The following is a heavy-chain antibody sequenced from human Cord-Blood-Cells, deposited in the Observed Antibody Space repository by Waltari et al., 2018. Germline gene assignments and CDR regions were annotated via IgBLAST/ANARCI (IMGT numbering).Heavy chain of an antibody. CDR3: AKDTGYVLYWYFDL. CDR2: ISWNSGSI. CDR1: GFTVDDYA. V-gene: IGHV3-9*01. J-gene: IGHJ2*01. Sequence: EVQLVASGGGLVQTGRSLRLFGASFGFTVDDYARPRIRQAPGKGLEWVSGISWNSGSIGYADSVNGRFTISRDNAKNSRYLQMNRLRAEDTALYYCAKDTGYVLYWYFDLWGRGTLVTVSS. D-gene: IGHD5-12*01.